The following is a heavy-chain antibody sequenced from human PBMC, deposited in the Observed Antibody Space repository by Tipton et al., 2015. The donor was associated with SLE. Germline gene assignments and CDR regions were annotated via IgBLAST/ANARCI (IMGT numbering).Heavy chain of an antibody. J-gene: IGHJ3*02. CDR2: INHSGRT. V-gene: IGHV4-34*01. Sequence: LRLSCAVYGGSFSGYYWSWIRQPPGRGLEWIGEINHSGRTNYKSSLKSRVTISVDTSKNQFSLKLSSVTAADTAVYYCAREEENDFWSGGDAFDIWGQGTMVTVSS. CDR1: GGSFSGYY. D-gene: IGHD3-3*01. CDR3: AREEENDFWSGGDAFDI.